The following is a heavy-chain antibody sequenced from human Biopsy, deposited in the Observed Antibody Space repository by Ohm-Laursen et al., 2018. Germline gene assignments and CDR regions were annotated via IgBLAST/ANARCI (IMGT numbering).Heavy chain of an antibody. J-gene: IGHJ5*02. CDR3: ARHPTGFWFDP. V-gene: IGHV4-39*01. CDR1: GGSVSSNVAY. CDR2: IFYSGIT. Sequence: SQTLSLTCPVSGGSVSSNVAYWAWIRQPPGKGLESIGSIFYSGITYYNPSLQSRVTMSVDTSKNQFSLNLTSVTAADTAVYYCARHPTGFWFDPWGQEPWSSSPQ.